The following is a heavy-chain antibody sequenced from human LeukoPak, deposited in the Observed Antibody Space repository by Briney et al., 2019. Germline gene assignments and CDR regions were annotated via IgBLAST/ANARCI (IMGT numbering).Heavy chain of an antibody. J-gene: IGHJ6*03. V-gene: IGHV3-48*03. CDR3: ARAPLEYYYYYYMDV. Sequence: PGGSLRLSCAASGFTFSSYEMNWVRQAPGKGLEWVSYISSSGSTIYYADSVKGRFTISRDNAKNSLYLQMNSLRAEDTAVYYCARAPLEYYYYYYMDVWGKGTTVTVSS. CDR2: ISSSGSTI. CDR1: GFTFSSYE.